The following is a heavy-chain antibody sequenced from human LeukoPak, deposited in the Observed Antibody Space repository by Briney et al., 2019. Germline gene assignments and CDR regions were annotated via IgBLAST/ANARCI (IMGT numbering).Heavy chain of an antibody. J-gene: IGHJ4*02. V-gene: IGHV1-69*13. CDR2: IIPIFGTA. CDR1: GGTFSSYA. D-gene: IGHD6-13*01. Sequence: SVKVSCKASGGTFSSYAISWVRQAPGQGLEWMGGIIPIFGTANYAQKFQGRVTITADESTSTAYMELSSLRSEDAAVYYCARAGGYSSSWPGVHYFDYWGQGTLVTVSS. CDR3: ARAGGYSSSWPGVHYFDY.